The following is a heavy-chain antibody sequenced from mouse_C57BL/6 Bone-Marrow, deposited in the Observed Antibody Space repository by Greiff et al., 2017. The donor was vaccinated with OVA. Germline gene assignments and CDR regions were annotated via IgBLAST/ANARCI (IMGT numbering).Heavy chain of an antibody. V-gene: IGHV1-62-2*01. CDR3: ARHEDYGSSYNWYFDV. CDR1: GYTFTEYT. D-gene: IGHD1-1*01. CDR2: FYPGSGSI. J-gene: IGHJ1*03. Sequence: QQSGAELVKPGASVKLSCKASGYTFTEYTIHWVKQRSGQGLEWIGWFYPGSGSIKYNEKFKDNATLTADKSSSTVYMELSRLTSEDSAVYFCARHEDYGSSYNWYFDVWGTGTTVTVSS.